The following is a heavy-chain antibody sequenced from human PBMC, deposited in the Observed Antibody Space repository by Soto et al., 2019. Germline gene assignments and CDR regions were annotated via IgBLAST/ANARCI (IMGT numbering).Heavy chain of an antibody. CDR3: AKALVVTPREYFDY. Sequence: HPGGSLRLSCAASGFNIDDYGMHWVRQAPGKGLEWVSGISWDSGRIGYADSVKGRFTISRDNAKNSLYLQMNSLRAEDTAVYYCAKALVVTPREYFDYWGQGSLVTVSS. CDR2: ISWDSGRI. D-gene: IGHD3-22*01. V-gene: IGHV3-9*01. J-gene: IGHJ4*02. CDR1: GFNIDDYG.